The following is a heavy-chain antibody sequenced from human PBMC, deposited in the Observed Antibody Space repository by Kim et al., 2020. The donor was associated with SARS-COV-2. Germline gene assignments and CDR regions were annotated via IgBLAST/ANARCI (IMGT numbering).Heavy chain of an antibody. J-gene: IGHJ6*02. CDR1: GGSISSSSYY. CDR3: ARFPVAARPLNYYYYGMDV. V-gene: IGHV4-39*01. CDR2: IYYSGST. Sequence: SETLSLTCTVSGGSISSSSYYWGWIRQPPGKGLEWIGSIYYSGSTYYNPSLKSRVTISVDTSKNQFSLKLSSVTAADTAVYYCARFPVAARPLNYYYYGMDVWGQGTTVTVSS. D-gene: IGHD6-6*01.